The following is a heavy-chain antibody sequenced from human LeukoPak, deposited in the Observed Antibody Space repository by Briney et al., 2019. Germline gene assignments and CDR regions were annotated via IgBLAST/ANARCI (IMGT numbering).Heavy chain of an antibody. CDR2: IKQDGSEK. CDR3: ARVFQGDYVWGSYRWEGFDY. V-gene: IGHV3-7*03. CDR1: GFTFSSYW. Sequence: GGSLRLSCAASGFTFSSYWMSWVRQAPGKGLEWVANIKQDGSEKYYVDSVKGRFTISRDNAKNSLYLQMNSLRAEDTAVYYCARVFQGDYVWGSYRWEGFDYWGQGTLVTVSS. D-gene: IGHD3-16*02. J-gene: IGHJ4*02.